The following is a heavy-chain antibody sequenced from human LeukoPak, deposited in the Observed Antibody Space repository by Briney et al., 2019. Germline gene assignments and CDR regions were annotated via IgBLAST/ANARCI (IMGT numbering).Heavy chain of an antibody. CDR1: GLSFSNAW. Sequence: GGSLTLSCAASGLSFSNAWMSWVRHAPGKGLEWVSRNNRKTDGGTIEYAATVKGRFIISRDDSKSTVDLQMSSLKTDDTAVYYCATGGHYYGSWGQGTLVTVSP. CDR2: NNRKTDGGTI. V-gene: IGHV3-15*01. D-gene: IGHD3-10*01. CDR3: ATGGHYYGS. J-gene: IGHJ4*02.